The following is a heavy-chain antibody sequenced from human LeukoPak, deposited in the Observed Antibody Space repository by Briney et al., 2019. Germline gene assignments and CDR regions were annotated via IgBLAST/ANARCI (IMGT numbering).Heavy chain of an antibody. J-gene: IGHJ4*02. CDR2: FSAAGT. Sequence: PGGSLRLSCVGSGFTFRDYATNWVRQAPGKGLEWVSGFSAAGTYYADSVKGRFTTSRDDSKNTIYLQMNSLTAEDTGVYYCAKDRVRDNGWDIDYWGQGTLVTVSS. CDR1: GFTFRDYA. CDR3: AKDRVRDNGWDIDY. D-gene: IGHD6-19*01. V-gene: IGHV3-23*01.